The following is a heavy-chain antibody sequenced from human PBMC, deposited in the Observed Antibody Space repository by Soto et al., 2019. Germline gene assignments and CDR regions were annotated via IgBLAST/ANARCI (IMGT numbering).Heavy chain of an antibody. D-gene: IGHD1-26*01. CDR3: ARREIQGPIDY. J-gene: IGHJ4*02. V-gene: IGHV4-28*01. CDR1: GYSISSSNW. Sequence: QVQLQESGPGLVKPSDTLSLTCAVSGYSISSSNWWGWIRQPPGKGLEWIGYIYYSGTTYYNPSHQSXXPXSXXPSKNQFSLKLTSVTAVDTAVYYCARREIQGPIDYWGQGTLVTVSS. CDR2: IYYSGTT.